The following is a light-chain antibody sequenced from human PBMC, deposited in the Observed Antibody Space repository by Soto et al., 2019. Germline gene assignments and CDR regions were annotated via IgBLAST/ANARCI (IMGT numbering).Light chain of an antibody. V-gene: IGKV1-8*01. CDR2: AAY. J-gene: IGKJ1*01. CDR1: QGISSY. Sequence: AIRVTQSPSSLSASTGDRDTITCRASQGISSYLALYQQKPGNAPKLLIYAAYNLQSGVPSRLSGSGSGTDFTLTISCLQSEDFATYYCQQYYSYPRTFGQGNKEEIK. CDR3: QQYYSYPRT.